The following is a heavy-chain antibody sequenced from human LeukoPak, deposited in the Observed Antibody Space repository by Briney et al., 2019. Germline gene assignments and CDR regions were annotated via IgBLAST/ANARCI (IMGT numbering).Heavy chain of an antibody. CDR3: ARGVFRYSSGWYNQNYYYYGMDV. V-gene: IGHV4-34*01. J-gene: IGHJ6*02. CDR1: GGSFSGYY. CDR2: INHSGST. Sequence: PSETLSLTCAVYGGSFSGYYWSWIRQPPGKGLEWIGEINHSGSTNYNPSLKSRVTISVDTSKNQFSLKLSSVTAADTAVYYCARGVFRYSSGWYNQNYYYYGMDVWGRGTTVTASS. D-gene: IGHD6-19*01.